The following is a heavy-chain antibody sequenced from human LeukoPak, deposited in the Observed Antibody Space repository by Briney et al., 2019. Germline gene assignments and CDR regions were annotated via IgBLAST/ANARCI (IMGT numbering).Heavy chain of an antibody. CDR2: ISGSDDRT. CDR1: GFTFSNAW. J-gene: IGHJ4*02. V-gene: IGHV3-23*01. Sequence: GGSLRLSCAASGFTFSNAWMSWVRQAPGKGLEWVSGISGSDDRTYYADSVKGRFTISRDNSKNALYLQMNSLRAEDTAVYYCAKGPRALEHSTHFFDYWGQGTLVTVSS. D-gene: IGHD1/OR15-1a*01. CDR3: AKGPRALEHSTHFFDY.